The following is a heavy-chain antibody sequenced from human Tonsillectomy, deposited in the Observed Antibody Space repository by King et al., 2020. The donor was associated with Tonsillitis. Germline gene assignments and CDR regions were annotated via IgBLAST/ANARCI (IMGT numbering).Heavy chain of an antibody. CDR1: GFTFSSYG. CDR2: ISSDGSKK. J-gene: IGHJ4*02. D-gene: IGHD6-19*01. Sequence: VQLVESGGGVVQPGRSLRLSCAASGFTFSSYGIHWVRQAPGKGLEWVAVISSDGSKKYYADSGRGRFTISRDNSKNTLYLQMNSLRADDTAVYYCAKARQWLVHFDYWGQGTLVTVSS. CDR3: AKARQWLVHFDY. V-gene: IGHV3-30*18.